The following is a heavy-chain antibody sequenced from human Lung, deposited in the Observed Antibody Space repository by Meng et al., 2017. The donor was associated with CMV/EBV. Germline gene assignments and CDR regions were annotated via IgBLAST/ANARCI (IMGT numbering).Heavy chain of an antibody. D-gene: IGHD5-12*01. Sequence: SETLSLXCTVSGHPITTYYWSWIRQPPGKGLEWIGYIYYSGSTNYNPSLRSRVSIAVDTSKSQFSLELRSVTAEDTAIYDCARDRAAIGYYHYGMDVWGHGTTVTVSS. CDR3: ARDRAAIGYYHYGMDV. CDR1: GHPITTYY. J-gene: IGHJ6*02. CDR2: IYYSGST. V-gene: IGHV4-59*01.